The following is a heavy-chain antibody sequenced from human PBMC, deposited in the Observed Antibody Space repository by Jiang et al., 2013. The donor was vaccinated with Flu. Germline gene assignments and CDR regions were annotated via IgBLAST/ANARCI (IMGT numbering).Heavy chain of an antibody. Sequence: SGAEVKKPGASVKVSCKASGYTFTSYYMHWVRQATGQGLEWMGWMNPNSGNTGYAQKFQGRVTMTRDTSISTAYMELSRLRSDDTAVYYCARDGYNHFDYWGQGTLVTVSS. D-gene: IGHD5-24*01. J-gene: IGHJ4*02. CDR2: MNPNSGNT. V-gene: IGHV1-2*02. CDR3: ARDGYNHFDY. CDR1: GYTFTSYY.